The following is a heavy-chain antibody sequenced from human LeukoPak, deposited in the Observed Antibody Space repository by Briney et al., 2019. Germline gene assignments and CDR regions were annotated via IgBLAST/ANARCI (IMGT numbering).Heavy chain of an antibody. V-gene: IGHV3-23*01. CDR1: GFTFSSYA. J-gene: IGHJ4*02. Sequence: GGSLRLSCAASGFTFSSYAMSWVRQAPGKGLEWVSAISGSGGSTYYADSVKGRFTISRDNSKNTLYLQMNSLRAEDTAVYYCAKVPFGDYGISAPFDYWGQGTLVTVSS. CDR2: ISGSGGST. D-gene: IGHD4-17*01. CDR3: AKVPFGDYGISAPFDY.